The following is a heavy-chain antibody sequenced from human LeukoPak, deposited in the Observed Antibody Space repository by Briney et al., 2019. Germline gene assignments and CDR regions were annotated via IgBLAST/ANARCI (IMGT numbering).Heavy chain of an antibody. J-gene: IGHJ4*02. CDR3: ARDRWEANRPSGPIDY. Sequence: GGSLRLSCAASGFGFSGHEMNWVRQAPGKGPEWIAYIRSVGGGSTTYYADSVRGRFTISRDNAKKSLFLQMNSLRAEDTGVYYCARDRWEANRPSGPIDYWGQGTLVTVSP. CDR1: GFGFSGHE. D-gene: IGHD6-6*01. V-gene: IGHV3-48*03. CDR2: IRSVGGGSTT.